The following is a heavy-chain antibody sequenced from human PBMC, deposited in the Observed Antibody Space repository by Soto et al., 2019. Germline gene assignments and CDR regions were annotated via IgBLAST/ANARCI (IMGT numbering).Heavy chain of an antibody. Sequence: EVQLVGSGGGLVQPGGSLRLSCAASGFTFGSYSMSWVRQAPGKGLEWVSFILSSSGVIYYSDSVKGRFTISRDNAKNSLYLQMNSLRAEDTAVYYCARDLRASLVATAMPYYMDVWGKGTTVTVSS. CDR2: ILSSSGVI. J-gene: IGHJ6*03. V-gene: IGHV3-48*01. CDR3: ARDLRASLVATAMPYYMDV. D-gene: IGHD2-21*02. CDR1: GFTFGSYS.